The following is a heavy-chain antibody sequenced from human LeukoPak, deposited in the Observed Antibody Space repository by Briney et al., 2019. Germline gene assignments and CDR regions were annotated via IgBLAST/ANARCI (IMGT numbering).Heavy chain of an antibody. J-gene: IGHJ4*02. CDR1: GFTFSSYA. CDR3: ARIDWVTDF. D-gene: IGHD2-21*01. CDR2: LSGSGGST. V-gene: IGHV3-23*01. Sequence: PGGSLRLSCAASGFTFSSYAMSRVRQAPGKGLEWVSSLSGSGGSTNYADSVKGRFTIYRENAKNTLYLQLNSLRAEDTAVYYCARIDWVTDFWGQGTLVTVSS.